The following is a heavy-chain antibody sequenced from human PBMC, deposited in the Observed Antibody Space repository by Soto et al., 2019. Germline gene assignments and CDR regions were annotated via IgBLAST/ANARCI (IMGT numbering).Heavy chain of an antibody. V-gene: IGHV3-30-3*01. CDR1: GFTFSSYA. CDR2: ISYDGSNK. CDR3: ARERTSRPPRAEYFQH. Sequence: QVQLVESGGGVVQPGRSLRLSCAASGFTFSSYAMHWVRQAPGKGLEWVAVISYDGSNKYYADSVKGRFTISRDNSKNTLYLQMNGLRAEDTAVYYCARERTSRPPRAEYFQHWGQGTLVTVSS. J-gene: IGHJ1*01. D-gene: IGHD1-7*01.